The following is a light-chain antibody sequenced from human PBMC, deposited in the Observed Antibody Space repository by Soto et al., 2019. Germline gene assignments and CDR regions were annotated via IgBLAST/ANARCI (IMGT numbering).Light chain of an antibody. V-gene: IGKV3-11*01. J-gene: IGKJ4*01. CDR3: QQRLSWPPLT. Sequence: EIVLTQSPATLSLSPGERATISCRASQSISRYLAWYQQKPGQAPRLLIHDASNRATGIPARFSGSGSETDFTLTISSLEPEDFAVYYCQQRLSWPPLTFGGGTKVENK. CDR1: QSISRY. CDR2: DAS.